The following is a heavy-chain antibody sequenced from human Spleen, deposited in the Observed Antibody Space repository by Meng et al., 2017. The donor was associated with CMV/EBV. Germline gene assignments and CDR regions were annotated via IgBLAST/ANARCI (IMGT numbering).Heavy chain of an antibody. Sequence: GESLKISCKGSGYSFTNYWIGWVRQLPGRGLEWMGIIYPGDSDTKYSPSFRGQVTISADKSISTAYLQWSSLKASDTAMYYCARPGSTGYSTDAFDIWGPGTMVTVSS. CDR3: ARPGSTGYSTDAFDI. CDR2: IYPGDSDT. V-gene: IGHV5-51*01. J-gene: IGHJ3*02. D-gene: IGHD3-22*01. CDR1: GYSFTNYW.